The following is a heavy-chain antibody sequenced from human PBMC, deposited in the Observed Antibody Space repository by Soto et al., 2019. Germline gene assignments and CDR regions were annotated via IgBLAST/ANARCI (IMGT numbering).Heavy chain of an antibody. J-gene: IGHJ4*02. Sequence: PSETLSLTCAVSGGSISSSNWWSWVRQPPGKGLEWIGYIYQSGTTNYNASLKSRVTISIDTSKNQFFLKLNSVTAADTAVYYCARDSSGRHDYWGQGTLVTVSS. CDR2: IYQSGTT. V-gene: IGHV4-4*02. D-gene: IGHD3-22*01. CDR1: GGSISSSNW. CDR3: ARDSSGRHDY.